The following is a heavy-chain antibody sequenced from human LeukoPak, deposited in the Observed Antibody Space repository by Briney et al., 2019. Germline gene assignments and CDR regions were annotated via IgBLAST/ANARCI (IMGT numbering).Heavy chain of an antibody. CDR3: AKRGVVIRVILVGFHKEAYYFDS. D-gene: IGHD3-22*01. V-gene: IGHV3-23*01. CDR2: ISGSGGNT. J-gene: IGHJ4*02. Sequence: GGSLRLSCAVSGITLSNYVMSWVRQAPGKGLEWVSGISGSGGNTYYADSVKGRFTISRDNSKNTLYLQMNSLRAEDTAVYFCAKRGVVIRVILVGFHKEAYYFDSRGQGALVTVSS. CDR1: GITLSNYV.